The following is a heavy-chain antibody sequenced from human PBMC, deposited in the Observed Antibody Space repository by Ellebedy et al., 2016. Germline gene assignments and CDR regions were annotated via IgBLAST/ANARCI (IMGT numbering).Heavy chain of an antibody. CDR1: GGSFSGYY. V-gene: IGHV4-34*01. Sequence: SETLSLXXGVSGGSFSGYYWTWIRQSPEKGLEWIGEINHSGSTNYNPSLKSRVTMSVNTSKNQFSLNLSSVTAADTAVYYCARVASSIAVAGYYYYGMDVWGQGTTVTVSS. D-gene: IGHD6-19*01. CDR2: INHSGST. CDR3: ARVASSIAVAGYYYYGMDV. J-gene: IGHJ6*02.